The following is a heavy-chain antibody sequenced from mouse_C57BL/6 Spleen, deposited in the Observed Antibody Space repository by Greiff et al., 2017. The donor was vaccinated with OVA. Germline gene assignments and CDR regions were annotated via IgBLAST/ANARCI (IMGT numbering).Heavy chain of an antibody. CDR2: IYPRSGNT. CDR1: GYTFTSYG. J-gene: IGHJ4*01. Sequence: VQLVESGAELARPGASVKLSCKASGYTFTSYGISWVKQRTGQGLEWIGEIYPRSGNTYYHEKIKGKANLTADKASSTTYMELRSLTSEDSAVYCCARSEYYGSYYYAMDYWGQGTSVTVSS. V-gene: IGHV1-81*01. CDR3: ARSEYYGSYYYAMDY. D-gene: IGHD1-1*01.